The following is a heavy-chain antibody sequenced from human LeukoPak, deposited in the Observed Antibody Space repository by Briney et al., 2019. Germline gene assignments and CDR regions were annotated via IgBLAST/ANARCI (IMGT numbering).Heavy chain of an antibody. CDR3: ARARKVGATAAFDI. V-gene: IGHV4-34*01. CDR2: INHSGST. CDR1: GGSFSGYY. D-gene: IGHD1-26*01. Sequence: PSETLSLTCAVYGGSFSGYYWSWIRQPPGKGLEWIGEINHSGSTNYNPSLKSRVTISVDASKNQFSLKLSSVTAADTAVYYCARARKVGATAAFDIWGQGTMVTVSP. J-gene: IGHJ3*02.